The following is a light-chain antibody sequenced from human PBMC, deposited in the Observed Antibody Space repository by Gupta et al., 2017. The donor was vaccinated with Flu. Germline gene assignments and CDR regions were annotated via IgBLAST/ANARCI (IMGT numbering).Light chain of an antibody. V-gene: IGLV2-8*01. CDR1: SGNVGDYIF. CDR2: EVS. CDR3: SSYAGASNWV. Sequence: QSALTQPPSASGSPGQSVTISCTGASGNVGDYIFVSWYQQHPGKAPILLIYEVSKRPSGVPGRFSGSKSGNTASLTVSGHQAEDEADYYCSSYAGASNWVFGGGTKLTVL. J-gene: IGLJ2*01.